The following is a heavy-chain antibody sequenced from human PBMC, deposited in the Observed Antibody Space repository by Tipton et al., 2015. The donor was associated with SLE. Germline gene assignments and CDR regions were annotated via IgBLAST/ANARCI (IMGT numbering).Heavy chain of an antibody. CDR2: IYYSGST. J-gene: IGHJ3*02. CDR1: GGSISSGGYS. Sequence: GLVKPSQTLSLTCAVSGGSISSGGYSWSWIRQPPGKGLEWIGYIYYSGSTNYNPSLKSRVTISVDTSKNQFSLKLSSVTAADTAVYYCARVGRMDYYDSSGDAFDIWGQGTMVTVSS. CDR3: ARVGRMDYYDSSGDAFDI. V-gene: IGHV4-61*08. D-gene: IGHD3-22*01.